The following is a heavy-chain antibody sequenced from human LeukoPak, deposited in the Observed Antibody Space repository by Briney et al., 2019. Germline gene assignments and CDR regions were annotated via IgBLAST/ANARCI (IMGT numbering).Heavy chain of an antibody. Sequence: GGSLRLSCGASGFTFSSYAMSWVRQAPGKGLEWVSAIGSGTYYADSVKGRFTISRDNSKNTLYLQMNSLRAEDTAVYYCARVGSSSSLFFDYWGQGTLVTVSS. CDR3: ARVGSSSSLFFDY. J-gene: IGHJ4*02. D-gene: IGHD6-6*01. CDR1: GFTFSSYA. V-gene: IGHV3-23*01. CDR2: IGSGT.